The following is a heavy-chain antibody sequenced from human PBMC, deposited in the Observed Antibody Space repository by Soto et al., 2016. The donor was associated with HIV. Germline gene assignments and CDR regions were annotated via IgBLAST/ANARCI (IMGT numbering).Heavy chain of an antibody. J-gene: IGHJ4*02. V-gene: IGHV1-2*02. Sequence: QVQLVQSGAEVEKPGASVKVSCKASGYTFTGYYMHWVRQAPGQGLEWMGWIDPNSGDTKFAQKFQGRVTVTRDTSISTTYMELSSLRSDDTAVYYCARVSGYCSGGNCYPNNWGQGTLVTVSS. CDR2: IDPNSGDT. D-gene: IGHD2-15*01. CDR3: ARVSGYCSGGNCYPNN. CDR1: GYTFTGYY.